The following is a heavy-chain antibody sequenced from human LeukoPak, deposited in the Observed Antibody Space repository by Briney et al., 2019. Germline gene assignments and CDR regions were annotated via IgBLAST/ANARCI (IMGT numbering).Heavy chain of an antibody. D-gene: IGHD3-22*01. CDR2: LIPIYGSA. V-gene: IGHV1-69*13. J-gene: IGHJ3*02. CDR3: AGFFYDNSGDAFDI. Sequence: SVKVSCKASGGGFTFTSHAISWARQAPGQGLEWMGGLIPIYGSANYAQKFQGRVTITSDESTRTVYMELSSLRPEDSAVYYCAGFFYDNSGDAFDIWGQGTMVTVSS. CDR1: GGGFTFTSHA.